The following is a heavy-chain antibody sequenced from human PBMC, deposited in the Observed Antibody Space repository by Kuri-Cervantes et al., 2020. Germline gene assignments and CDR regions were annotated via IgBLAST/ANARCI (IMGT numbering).Heavy chain of an antibody. J-gene: IGHJ1*01. CDR1: GGSISSGDYY. CDR2: IYYSGST. D-gene: IGHD6-13*01. V-gene: IGHV4-30-4*01. CDR3: ARGRGSSWYYFQH. Sequence: SETLSLTCTVSGGSISSGDYYWSWIRQPPGKGLEWIGYIYYSGSTYYNPSLKSRVTISVDTSKNQFSLKLSSVTAADTAVYYCARGRGSSWYYFQHWGQGTLVTVSS.